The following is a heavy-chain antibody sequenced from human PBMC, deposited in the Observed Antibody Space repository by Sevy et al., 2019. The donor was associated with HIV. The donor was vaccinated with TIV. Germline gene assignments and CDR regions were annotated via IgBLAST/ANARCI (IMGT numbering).Heavy chain of an antibody. D-gene: IGHD4-17*01. CDR2: ISYAGSHT. V-gene: IGHV3-30-3*01. CDR3: VRARGDYAFFPSGY. CDR1: GFNFGTHS. Sequence: GGSLRLSCEGSGFNFGTHSIHWVRQPPGRGLEWVAVISYAGSHTYDADAVKGRFNITRDNFKNTLYLQMNSPRHEDSAIYFCVRARGDYAFFPSGYWGQGTTVTVSS. J-gene: IGHJ4*02.